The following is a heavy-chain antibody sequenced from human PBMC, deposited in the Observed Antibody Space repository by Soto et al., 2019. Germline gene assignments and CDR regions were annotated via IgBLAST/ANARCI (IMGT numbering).Heavy chain of an antibody. CDR2: IGGDGGIT. D-gene: IGHD4-17*01. CDR3: AKDPNGDYRGAFDC. CDR1: GLIFSKYA. V-gene: IGHV3-23*01. Sequence: EVQLLESGGGLVQHGGSLRLSCAASGLIFSKYAISWVRQAPGKGLEWVSAIGGDGGITHYADSVKGRFTISRDNSKDTVYLQMSSMRADDTALYFCAKDPNGDYRGAFDCWGQGTLVTVSS. J-gene: IGHJ4*02.